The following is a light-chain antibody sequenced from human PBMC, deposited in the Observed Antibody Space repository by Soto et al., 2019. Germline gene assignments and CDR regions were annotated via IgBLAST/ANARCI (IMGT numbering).Light chain of an antibody. J-gene: IGKJ1*01. V-gene: IGKV3-15*01. CDR3: QQYNWWPWT. CDR2: DVS. CDR1: QNISSY. Sequence: SVLTQSPVSLSLSRGDRASLYCRASQNISSYLIWYQQKHGQAPRLVMYDVSNRATGIPARFSGSGYGTEFNLSINSLQSEDFAVYYCQQYNWWPWTFGQGTKVDIK.